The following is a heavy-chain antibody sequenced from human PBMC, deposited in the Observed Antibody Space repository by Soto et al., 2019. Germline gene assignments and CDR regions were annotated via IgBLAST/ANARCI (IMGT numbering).Heavy chain of an antibody. CDR2: IYGGGNT. Sequence: GGSLRLSCAASGFTVSNNYMTWVRQAPGKGLEWVSIIYGGGNTYFADSLRGRFSVSRDNSNNTLFLQMNALRAEDTAVYYCARASALAYYAPYWGQGTLVTVSS. J-gene: IGHJ4*02. CDR1: GFTVSNNY. D-gene: IGHD3-16*01. CDR3: ARASALAYYAPY. V-gene: IGHV3-66*01.